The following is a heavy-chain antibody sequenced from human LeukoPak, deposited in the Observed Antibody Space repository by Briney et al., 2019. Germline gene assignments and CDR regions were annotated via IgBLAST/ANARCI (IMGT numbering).Heavy chain of an antibody. J-gene: IGHJ4*02. V-gene: IGHV4-39*01. CDR3: ARRDGDYVSDY. Sequence: PSETLSLTCTVSGGSISSSSYYWGWIRQPPGKGLEWIGSIYYSGSTYYNPSLKSRVTISVDTSKNQFSLKLSSVTAADTAVYYCARRDGDYVSDYWGQGTLVTVSS. D-gene: IGHD4-17*01. CDR1: GGSISSSSYY. CDR2: IYYSGST.